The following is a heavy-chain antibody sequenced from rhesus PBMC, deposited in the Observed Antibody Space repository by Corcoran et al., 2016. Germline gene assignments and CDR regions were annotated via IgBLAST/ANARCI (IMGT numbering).Heavy chain of an antibody. CDR1: GGSISGYH. D-gene: IGHD2-39*01. Sequence: QVKLQQWGEGLVKPSETLSLTCAVYGGSISGYHWNWIRPPPGKGLEWIGYIGGSSGSTYYTPSRTSRVTISTAPSKNQFSLKVRSVTAADAAVYYCARNPLRGRFDVWGPGVLVTVSS. CDR2: IGGSSGST. CDR3: ARNPLRGRFDV. V-gene: IGHV4-165*02. J-gene: IGHJ5-1*01.